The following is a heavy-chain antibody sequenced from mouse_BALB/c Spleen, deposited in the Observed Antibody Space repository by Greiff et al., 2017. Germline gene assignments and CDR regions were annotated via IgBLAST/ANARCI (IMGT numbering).Heavy chain of an antibody. D-gene: IGHD1-1*02. Sequence: EVQLQESGGGLVQPGGSRKLSCAASGFTFSSFGMHWVRQAPEKGLEWVAYISSGSSTIYYADTVKGRFTISRDNPKNTLFLQMTSLRSEDTAMYYCARPRWGGYAMDYWGQGTSVTVSS. CDR2: ISSGSSTI. J-gene: IGHJ4*01. V-gene: IGHV5-17*02. CDR1: GFTFSSFG. CDR3: ARPRWGGYAMDY.